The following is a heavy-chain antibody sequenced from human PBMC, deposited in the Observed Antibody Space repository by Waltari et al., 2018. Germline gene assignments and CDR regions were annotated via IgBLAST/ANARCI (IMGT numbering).Heavy chain of an antibody. Sequence: EVQLVESGGGLVQPGGSLRLSCAASGFTFSSYSMNWVRQAPGKGLEWVSYISSSSSTIYYADSVKGRFTISRDNAKNSLYLQMNSLRAEDTAVYYCARDLGGGGYHYYYGMDVWGQGTTVTVSS. J-gene: IGHJ6*02. D-gene: IGHD2-15*01. CDR2: ISSSSSTI. V-gene: IGHV3-48*01. CDR1: GFTFSSYS. CDR3: ARDLGGGGYHYYYGMDV.